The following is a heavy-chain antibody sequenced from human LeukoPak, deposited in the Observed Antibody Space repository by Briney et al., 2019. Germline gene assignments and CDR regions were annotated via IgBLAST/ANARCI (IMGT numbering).Heavy chain of an antibody. CDR3: ARRLIAVADPFDY. Sequence: SETLSLTCAVSGYSISSGYYWGWIRQPPGKGLEWIGSNYHSGSTYYNPSLKSRVTISVDTSKNQFSLKLSSVTAADTAVYYCARRLIAVADPFDYWGQGTLVTVSS. J-gene: IGHJ4*02. CDR2: NYHSGST. V-gene: IGHV4-38-2*01. CDR1: GYSISSGYY. D-gene: IGHD6-19*01.